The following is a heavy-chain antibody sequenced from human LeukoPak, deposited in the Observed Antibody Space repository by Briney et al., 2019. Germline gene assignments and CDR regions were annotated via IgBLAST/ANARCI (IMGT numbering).Heavy chain of an antibody. V-gene: IGHV3-43*01. CDR3: AKGRGAGGYYYMDV. J-gene: IGHJ6*03. D-gene: IGHD4-23*01. CDR2: ISWDGGST. CDR1: GFTFDDYT. Sequence: GGSLRLSCAASGFTFDDYTMHWVRQAPGKGLEWVSLISWDGGSTYYADSVKGRFAISRDNSKNSLYLQMNSLRTEDTALYYCAKGRGAGGYYYMDVWGKGTTVTVSS.